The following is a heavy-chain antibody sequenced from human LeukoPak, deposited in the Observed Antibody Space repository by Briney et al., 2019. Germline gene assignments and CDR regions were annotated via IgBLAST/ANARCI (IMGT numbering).Heavy chain of an antibody. CDR1: GYTFTGYY. J-gene: IGHJ3*02. CDR3: ARSKGAFDI. CDR2: INPNSGNT. Sequence: ASVKVSCKASGYTFTGYYMHWVRQAPGQGLEWMGWINPNSGNTGYAQKFQGRVTMTRNTSISTAYMELSSLRSEDTAVYYCARSKGAFDIWGQGTMVTVSS. V-gene: IGHV1-8*02.